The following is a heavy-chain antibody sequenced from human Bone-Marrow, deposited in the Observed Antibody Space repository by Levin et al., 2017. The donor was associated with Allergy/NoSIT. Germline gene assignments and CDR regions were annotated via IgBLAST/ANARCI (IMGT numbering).Heavy chain of an antibody. J-gene: IGHJ4*02. Sequence: RGESLKISCKASGYTFTGYYMHWVRQAPGQGLEWMGRINPNSGGTSFAQKFQGRVTMARDTSINTAYMELTSLRSDDTAVYYCAKERGNGDWYYDYWGQGTLVTVSS. V-gene: IGHV1-2*06. CDR2: INPNSGGT. CDR1: GYTFTGYY. CDR3: AKERGNGDWYYDY. D-gene: IGHD2-21*02.